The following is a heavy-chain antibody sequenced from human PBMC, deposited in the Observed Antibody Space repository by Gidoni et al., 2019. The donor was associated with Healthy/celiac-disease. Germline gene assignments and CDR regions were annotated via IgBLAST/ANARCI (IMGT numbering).Heavy chain of an antibody. CDR3: VKDEYSSSSANWFDP. J-gene: IGHJ5*02. V-gene: IGHV3-64D*06. CDR1: GFTFSSYA. Sequence: EVQLVESGGGLVQPGGSLRLSCSASGFTFSSYAMNWVRQAPGKGLEYVSASSSNGGSTYYADSVKGRFTISRDNSKNTLYLQMSSLRAEDTAVYYCVKDEYSSSSANWFDPWGQGTLVTVSS. D-gene: IGHD6-6*01. CDR2: SSSNGGST.